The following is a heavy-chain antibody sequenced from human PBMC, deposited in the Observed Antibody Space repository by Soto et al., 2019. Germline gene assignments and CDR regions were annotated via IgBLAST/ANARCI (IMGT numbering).Heavy chain of an antibody. Sequence: QVQLVESGGGVVQPGRSLRLSCAASGFTFSSYAMHWVRQAPGKGLEWVAVISYDGSNKYYADSVKGRFTISRDNSKNTLYLQMNSLRAEDTAVYYCARDNGGDLDYWGQGTLVTVSS. V-gene: IGHV3-30-3*01. CDR1: GFTFSSYA. D-gene: IGHD2-21*02. CDR2: ISYDGSNK. CDR3: ARDNGGDLDY. J-gene: IGHJ4*02.